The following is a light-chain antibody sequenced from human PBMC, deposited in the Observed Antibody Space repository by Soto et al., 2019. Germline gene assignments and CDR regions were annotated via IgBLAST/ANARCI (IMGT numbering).Light chain of an antibody. CDR1: SSDIGSYNL. J-gene: IGLJ2*01. CDR2: EVS. Sequence: QSVLTQPASVSGSPGQSITISCTGSSSDIGSYNLVSWYQQHPGKAPKLLIYEVSKRPSGVSNRFSGSTSGNTASLTISGLQAEDEADYHCCSYASSSTFGVFGGGTKVTVL. CDR3: CSYASSSTFGV. V-gene: IGLV2-23*02.